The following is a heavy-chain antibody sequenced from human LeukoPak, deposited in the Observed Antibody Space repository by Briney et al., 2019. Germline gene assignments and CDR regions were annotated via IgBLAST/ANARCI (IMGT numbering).Heavy chain of an antibody. CDR2: INHSGST. D-gene: IGHD5-18*01. J-gene: IGHJ6*02. CDR1: GGSFSGYY. CDR3: ARARGYSYDRRLYYYYYGMDV. V-gene: IGHV4-34*01. Sequence: SETLSLTCAVYGGSFSGYYWSWIRQPPGKGLEWIGEINHSGSTNYNPSLKSRVTISVDTSKNQFSLKLSSVTAADTAVYYCARARGYSYDRRLYYYYYGMDVSGQGTTVTVSS.